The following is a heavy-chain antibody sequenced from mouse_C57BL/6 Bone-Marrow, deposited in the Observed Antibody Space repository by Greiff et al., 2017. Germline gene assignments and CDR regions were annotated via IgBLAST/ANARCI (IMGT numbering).Heavy chain of an antibody. V-gene: IGHV2-9-1*01. Sequence: VKLMESGPGLVAPSQSLSITCTVSGFSLTSYAISWVRQPPGKGLEWLGVIWTGGGTNYNSALQSRLSISKDNSKSQVFLKMNSLQMDDTARYYYSSHYAMYYWGQGTSVTVSS. J-gene: IGHJ4*01. CDR1: GFSLTSYA. CDR2: IWTGGGT. CDR3: SSHYAMYY.